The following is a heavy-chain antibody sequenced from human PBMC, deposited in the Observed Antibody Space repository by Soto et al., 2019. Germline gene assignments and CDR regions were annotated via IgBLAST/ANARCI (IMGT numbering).Heavy chain of an antibody. D-gene: IGHD5-12*01. CDR2: IWYDGSNK. CDR3: AARVAPNWFDP. V-gene: IGHV3-33*01. Sequence: GGSLRLSCAASGFTFSSYGMHWVRQAPGKGLEWVAVIWYDGSNKYYADSVKGRFTISRDNSKNTLYLQMNSLRAEDTAVYYCAARVAPNWFDPWGQGTLVTVSS. J-gene: IGHJ5*02. CDR1: GFTFSSYG.